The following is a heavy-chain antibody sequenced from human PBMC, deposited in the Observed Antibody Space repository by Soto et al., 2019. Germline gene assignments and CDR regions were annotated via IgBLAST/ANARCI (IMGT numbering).Heavy chain of an antibody. CDR3: ARELFYYYDSSGYFEGPWY. Sequence: SSVKVSCKASGYTFTSYAMHWVRQAPGQRLEWMGWINAGNGNTKYSQKFQGRVTITGDTSASTAYMELSSLRSEDTAVYYCARELFYYYDSSGYFEGPWYWGQETLVTVSS. CDR2: INAGNGNT. J-gene: IGHJ4*02. D-gene: IGHD3-22*01. CDR1: GYTFTSYA. V-gene: IGHV1-3*01.